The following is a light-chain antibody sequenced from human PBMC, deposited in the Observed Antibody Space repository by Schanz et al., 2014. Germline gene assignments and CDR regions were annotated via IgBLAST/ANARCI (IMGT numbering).Light chain of an antibody. V-gene: IGKV3-15*01. CDR1: QSISSN. CDR3: QQYNYWPPFT. CDR2: GAS. Sequence: EIVMTQSPGTLSVSPGERATLSCSAGQSISSNLAWYQHKTGQAPRLLIYGASTRATGIPGRFSGSGSGTEFTLTISSLQPEDFATYYCQQYNYWPPFTFGQGTKLEIK. J-gene: IGKJ2*01.